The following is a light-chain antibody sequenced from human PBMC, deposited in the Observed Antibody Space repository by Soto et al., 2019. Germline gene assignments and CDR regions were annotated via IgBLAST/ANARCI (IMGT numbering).Light chain of an antibody. Sequence: QSALTQPASVSGSPGQSITISCTGTSSDVGGYNYVSWYQQHPGKAPKLMIYXXSNRPSXXXXRFSGSKSGNTASLTISGLQAEDEADYYCSSYTSSSTYVFGTGTKVTVL. J-gene: IGLJ1*01. CDR1: SSDVGGYNY. V-gene: IGLV2-14*01. CDR2: XXS. CDR3: SSYTSSSTYV.